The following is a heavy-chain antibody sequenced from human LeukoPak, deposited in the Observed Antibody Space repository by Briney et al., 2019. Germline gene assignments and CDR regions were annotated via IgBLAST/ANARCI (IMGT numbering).Heavy chain of an antibody. D-gene: IGHD2-2*02. CDR3: SRGEYQLLYDH. CDR2: INPSGGST. J-gene: IGHJ5*02. Sequence: ASVKGSCKASGYTFTNFYMHWVRQAPGQGLEWMGIINPSGGSTTYAQKFQGRVSMTRDTSTSTVYMELSSLRSEDTAVYYCSRGEYQLLYDHWGQGTLVSVAS. V-gene: IGHV1-46*01. CDR1: GYTFTNFY.